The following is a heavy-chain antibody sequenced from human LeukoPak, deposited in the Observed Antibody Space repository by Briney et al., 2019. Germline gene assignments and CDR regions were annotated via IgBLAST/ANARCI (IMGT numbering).Heavy chain of an antibody. V-gene: IGHV1-46*01. CDR3: ARDLEMATITGFFDY. CDR2: INPSGGGT. CDR1: GYTFTGYY. J-gene: IGHJ4*02. D-gene: IGHD5-24*01. Sequence: ASVKVSCKASGYTFTGYYMHWVRQAPGQGLEWMGMINPSGGGTSYAQKFQGRVTMTRDTSTSTVYMELSSLRSEDTAVYYCARDLEMATITGFFDYWGQGTLVTVSS.